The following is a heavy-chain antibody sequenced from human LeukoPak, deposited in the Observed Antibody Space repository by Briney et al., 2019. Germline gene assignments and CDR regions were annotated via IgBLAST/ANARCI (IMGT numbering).Heavy chain of an antibody. V-gene: IGHV1-69*13. Sequence: SVKVSCKASGGTFSSYAISWVRQAPGQGREWMGGIIPIFGTANYAQKFQGRVTITADESTSTAYMELSSLRSEDTAVYYCARDLRPYYYDSSGYYGVDYWGQGTLVTVSS. D-gene: IGHD3-22*01. CDR1: GGTFSSYA. CDR2: IIPIFGTA. CDR3: ARDLRPYYYDSSGYYGVDY. J-gene: IGHJ4*02.